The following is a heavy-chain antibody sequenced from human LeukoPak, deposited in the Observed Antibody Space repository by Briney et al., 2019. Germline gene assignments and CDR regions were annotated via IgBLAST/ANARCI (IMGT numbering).Heavy chain of an antibody. D-gene: IGHD3-22*01. CDR2: IYSGGST. J-gene: IGHJ3*02. Sequence: PGGSLRLSCAASGVTVSSNYMSWVRQAPGKGLEWVSVIYSGGSTYYADSVKGRFTISRDNSKNTLYLQMNSLRAEDTAVYYCARDPHYYDSSGYLVRGAFDIWGQGTMVTVSS. CDR3: ARDPHYYDSSGYLVRGAFDI. V-gene: IGHV3-66*02. CDR1: GVTVSSNY.